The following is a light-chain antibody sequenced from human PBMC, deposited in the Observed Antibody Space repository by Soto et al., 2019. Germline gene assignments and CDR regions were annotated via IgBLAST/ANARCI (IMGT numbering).Light chain of an antibody. CDR1: QTISSW. Sequence: DIQMTQSPSTLSASVGDRVTITCRASQTISSWLAWYQQKPGKAPKLLIYDVSTLGSGVPLRFSGSGSGTDFTLTISILHPDDFATYYCQQYNTSWTFGQGTKVEIK. V-gene: IGKV1-5*01. J-gene: IGKJ1*01. CDR3: QQYNTSWT. CDR2: DVS.